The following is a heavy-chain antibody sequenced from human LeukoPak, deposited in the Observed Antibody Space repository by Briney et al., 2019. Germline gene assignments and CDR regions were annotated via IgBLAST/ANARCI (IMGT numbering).Heavy chain of an antibody. V-gene: IGHV4-30-2*01. CDR3: ARGEQLVLWGVDY. D-gene: IGHD6-13*01. CDR2: INHSGST. J-gene: IGHJ4*02. Sequence: SQTLSLTCTVSGGSISSGGYYWSWIRQPPGKGLEWIGEINHSGSTNYNPSLKSRVTISVDTSKNQFSLKLSSVTAADTAVYYCARGEQLVLWGVDYWGQGTLVTVSS. CDR1: GGSISSGGYY.